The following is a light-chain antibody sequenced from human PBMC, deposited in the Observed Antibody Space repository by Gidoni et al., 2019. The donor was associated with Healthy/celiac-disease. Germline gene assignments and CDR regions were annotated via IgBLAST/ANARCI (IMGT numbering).Light chain of an antibody. Sequence: EIVMTQSPATLSVSPGERATLSCSASQSVSSNLAWYQQKPGQAPSLLIYGASTRATGIPARFSGSGSGTEFTLTISSLQSEDFAVYYCQQYNNWPPGLTFGGGTKVEIK. V-gene: IGKV3-15*01. CDR1: QSVSSN. CDR3: QQYNNWPPGLT. CDR2: GAS. J-gene: IGKJ4*01.